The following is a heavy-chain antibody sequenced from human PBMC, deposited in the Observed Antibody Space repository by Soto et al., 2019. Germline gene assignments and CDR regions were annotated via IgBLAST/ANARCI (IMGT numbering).Heavy chain of an antibody. J-gene: IGHJ5*02. V-gene: IGHV4-59*01. CDR2: IYYSGST. CDR1: GGSISSYY. Sequence: PSETLSLTCTVSGGSISSYYWSWILQPPGKGLEWIGYIYYSGSTNYNPSLKSQVTISVDTSKKQFSLKLSSVTAADTAVYYCARVGASGSYYSFDPWGQGTLVTVSS. CDR3: ARVGASGSYYSFDP. D-gene: IGHD1-26*01.